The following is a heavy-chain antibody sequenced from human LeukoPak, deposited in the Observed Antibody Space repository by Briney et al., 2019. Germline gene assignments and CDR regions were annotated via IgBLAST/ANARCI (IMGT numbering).Heavy chain of an antibody. J-gene: IGHJ3*02. CDR1: GYSISSGYY. CDR3: ARQFLYDSSGTPAGNAFDI. CDR2: IYHSGST. D-gene: IGHD3-22*01. V-gene: IGHV4-38-2*02. Sequence: PSETLSLTCTVSGYSISSGYYWGWIRQPPGKGLEWIGSIYHSGSTYYNPSLKSRVTISVDKSKNQFSLKLSSVTAADTAVYYCARQFLYDSSGTPAGNAFDIWGKGTTVTISS.